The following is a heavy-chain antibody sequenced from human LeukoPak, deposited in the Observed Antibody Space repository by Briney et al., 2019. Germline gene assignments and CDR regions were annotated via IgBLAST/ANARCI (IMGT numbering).Heavy chain of an antibody. V-gene: IGHV4-34*01. CDR1: GGAFSDYY. CDR3: ATGGAGWFSDY. J-gene: IGHJ4*02. D-gene: IGHD6-19*01. Sequence: SETLSLTCGVSGGAFSDYYWSWIRQPPGKGLEWIGDITQSGSTNYNPSLKSRVTISVDTSKKQFSLKLTSATAADTALYYCATGGAGWFSDYWGQGTLVTASS. CDR2: ITQSGST.